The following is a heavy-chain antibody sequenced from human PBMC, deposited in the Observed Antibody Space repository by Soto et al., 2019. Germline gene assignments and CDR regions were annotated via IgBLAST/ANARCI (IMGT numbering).Heavy chain of an antibody. CDR3: AHRQTAVAGAFDF. V-gene: IGHV2-5*02. J-gene: IGHJ4*02. D-gene: IGHD6-19*01. CDR2: IYWDEQK. Sequence: QITLKESGPTVVKPTQTLTLTCTLSGLSLTTSGVGVGWIRQPPGEALEWLALIYWDEQKRYSPSLRSRLTITRDTAKNQVVLTMTNMDPVDTATYYCAHRQTAVAGAFDFRGQGTLVSVSS. CDR1: GLSLTTSGVG.